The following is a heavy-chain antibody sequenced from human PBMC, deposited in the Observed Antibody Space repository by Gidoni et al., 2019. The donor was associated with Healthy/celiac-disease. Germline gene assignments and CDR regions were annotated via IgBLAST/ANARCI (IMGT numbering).Heavy chain of an antibody. V-gene: IGHV2-26*01. Sequence: QVTLKESGPVLVKPTETLTLTCTVSGFSLSNARMGVSWIRQPPGKALEWLAHIFSNDEKSSRTSLKSRLTISKDTSKSQVVLTMTNMDPVDTATYYCARIPQKGTYSSGWNLDYWGQGTLVTVSS. CDR1: GFSLSNARMG. CDR2: IFSNDEK. CDR3: ARIPQKGTYSSGWNLDY. J-gene: IGHJ4*02. D-gene: IGHD6-19*01.